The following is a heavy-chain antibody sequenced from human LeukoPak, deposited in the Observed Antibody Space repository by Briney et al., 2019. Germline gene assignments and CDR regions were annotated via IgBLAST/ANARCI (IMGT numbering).Heavy chain of an antibody. CDR1: GGSISSGSYY. D-gene: IGHD2-2*02. CDR2: IYYSGST. CDR3: ARHIFSDDIVVVPAAISTNWYFDL. Sequence: PSETLSLTCTVSGGSISSGSYYWGWIRQPPGKGLEWIGSIYYSGSTYYNPSLKSRVTISVDTSKNQFSLKLSSVTAADTAVYYCARHIFSDDIVVVPAAISTNWYFDLWGRGTLVTVSS. V-gene: IGHV4-39*01. J-gene: IGHJ2*01.